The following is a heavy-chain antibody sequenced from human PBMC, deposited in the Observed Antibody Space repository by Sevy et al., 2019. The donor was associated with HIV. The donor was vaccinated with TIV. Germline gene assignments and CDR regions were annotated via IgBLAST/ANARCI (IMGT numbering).Heavy chain of an antibody. CDR1: GFTFSSNA. D-gene: IGHD4-17*01. V-gene: IGHV3-33*08. CDR2: IWYDGTNK. CDR3: VRGRDYGNFDF. Sequence: GGSLRLSCAAAGFTFSSNAIHWVRQAPGKGLEWVAVIWYDGTNKYYRDSVKGRFTISRDNSKNTLFLQMNSLRAEDTALYYCVRGRDYGNFDFWGQGTLVTVSS. J-gene: IGHJ4*02.